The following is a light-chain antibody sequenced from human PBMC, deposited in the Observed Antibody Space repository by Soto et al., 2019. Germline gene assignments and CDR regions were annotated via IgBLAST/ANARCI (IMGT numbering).Light chain of an antibody. V-gene: IGKV3-20*01. J-gene: IGKJ5*01. CDR3: QLYGSSSIT. CDR2: GAS. Sequence: EILFTQSPGTLSFPPGERATLSCRTSQSVSSSFLAWYQHKPGQAPRLLIFGASNRAAGIPDRFSGSRSGTDFTLTIDRLEPKDFAVYYCQLYGSSSITFGQGTRLEIK. CDR1: QSVSSSF.